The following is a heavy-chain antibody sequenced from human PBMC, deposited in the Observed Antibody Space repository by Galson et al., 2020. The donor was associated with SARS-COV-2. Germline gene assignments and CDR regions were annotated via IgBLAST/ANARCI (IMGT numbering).Heavy chain of an antibody. CDR3: ARQGVNMIVLVTVPGWYFDL. D-gene: IGHD3-22*01. V-gene: IGHV4-38-2*01. CDR1: GYSVSTTNY. J-gene: IGHJ2*01. CDR2: VYPSGTT. Sequence: SETLSLTCSVSGYSVSTTNYWGWVRQPPGRGLEWIGSVYPSGTTYYNPSLKSRVTISVDTSKNQFSLRLDSVTAADTALYYCARQGVNMIVLVTVPGWYFDLWGRGTLVTVSS.